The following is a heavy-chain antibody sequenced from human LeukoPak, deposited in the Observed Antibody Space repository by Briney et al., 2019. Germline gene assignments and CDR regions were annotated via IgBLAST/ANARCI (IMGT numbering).Heavy chain of an antibody. D-gene: IGHD3-22*01. CDR2: IFDNGST. J-gene: IGHJ4*02. Sequence: PSETLSLTCTVSVGSISRYYWNWIRQPPGKKLEWIGYIFDNGSTNYNPSLKSRVTMSVDTSKNQFSLKLSSVTAADTAVYYCARVDDSSGYYYADYWGQGTLVTVSS. CDR3: ARVDDSSGYYYADY. V-gene: IGHV4-59*08. CDR1: VGSISRYY.